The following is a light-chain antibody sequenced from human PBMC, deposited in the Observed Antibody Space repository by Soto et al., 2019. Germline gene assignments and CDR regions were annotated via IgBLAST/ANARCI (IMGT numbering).Light chain of an antibody. J-gene: IGKJ5*01. CDR2: AAS. V-gene: IGKV1-12*01. Sequence: DIQMTQSPSSVAASVGDRVTITWRASQGISTWLAWYQQKPGKASKLLLYAASSLQSGVPSRFSGSGSGTDFPLTISSLQPEDFATYYCQQANSCPITFGQGTRLDIK. CDR1: QGISTW. CDR3: QQANSCPIT.